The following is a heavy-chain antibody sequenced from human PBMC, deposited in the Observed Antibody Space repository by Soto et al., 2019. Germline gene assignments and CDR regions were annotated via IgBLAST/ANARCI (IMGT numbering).Heavy chain of an antibody. D-gene: IGHD1-26*01. CDR3: ARVGGQWELPFGWFDP. CDR2: IIPIFGTA. CDR1: GGTFNSYA. Sequence: QVQLVQSGAEVKKPGSSVKVSCKASGGTFNSYAISWVRQAPGQGLEWMGGIIPIFGTANYAQKFQGRVTITADESTSTAYMELSSLRSEDTAVYYCARVGGQWELPFGWFDPWGQGTLVTVSS. V-gene: IGHV1-69*01. J-gene: IGHJ5*02.